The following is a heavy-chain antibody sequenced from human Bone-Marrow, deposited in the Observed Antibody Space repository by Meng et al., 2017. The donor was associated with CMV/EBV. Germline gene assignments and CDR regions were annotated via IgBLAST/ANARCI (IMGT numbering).Heavy chain of an antibody. CDR1: GYTFTDYN. V-gene: IGHV1-2*02. J-gene: IGHJ4*02. CDR2: INPKSGGP. D-gene: IGHD2-15*01. CDR3: ARRYCLRGSCYPDY. Sequence: VKVSCKASGYTFTDYNIYWVRQAPGQGPEWMGWINPKSGGPIYAQKFQGRVTMTADTSIRTAYMELSRLGSDDTAIYYCARRYCLRGSCYPDYWGQGALVTVSS.